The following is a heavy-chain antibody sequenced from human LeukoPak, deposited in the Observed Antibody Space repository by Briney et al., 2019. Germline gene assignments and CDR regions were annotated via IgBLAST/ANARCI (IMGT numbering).Heavy chain of an antibody. CDR3: ARGGYYDSSGYYQWNWFDP. J-gene: IGHJ5*02. CDR1: GGSFSGYY. V-gene: IGHV4-34*01. D-gene: IGHD3-22*01. CDR2: INHSGST. Sequence: MPSETLSLTCAVYGGSFSGYYWSWIRQPPGKGLEWIGEINHSGSTNYNPSLKSRVTISVDTSKNQFSLKLSSVTAAVTAVYYCARGGYYDSSGYYQWNWFDPWGQGTLVTVSS.